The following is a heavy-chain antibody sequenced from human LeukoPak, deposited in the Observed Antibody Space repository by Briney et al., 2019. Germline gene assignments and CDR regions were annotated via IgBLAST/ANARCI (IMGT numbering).Heavy chain of an antibody. V-gene: IGHV3-23*01. CDR1: GFSFSSYA. J-gene: IGHJ4*01. CDR2: VTGGGGGT. CDR3: GSDPNGDYVGALGY. Sequence: GGSLRLSCEASGFSFSSYAFAWVRQGPGKGMDWVAAVTGGGGGTHFADSVKGRFTLSRDNTKNTMYLQMNSLRVDDTAMYFCGSDPNGDYVGALGYWGRGALVTVSS. D-gene: IGHD2-8*01.